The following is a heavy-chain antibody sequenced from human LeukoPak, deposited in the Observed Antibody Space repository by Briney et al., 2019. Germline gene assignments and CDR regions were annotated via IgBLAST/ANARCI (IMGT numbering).Heavy chain of an antibody. Sequence: GGSLRLSCAASGFRFNTFWMSWVRQAPGKGLEWVANIKQDGNEKYYADSVKGRFTISRDSFKNTLDLQMNSLRPDDTAVYYCARVGGLRYFDWLSNNWFDPWGQGTLVTVSS. CDR2: IKQDGNEK. CDR1: GFRFNTFW. J-gene: IGHJ5*02. CDR3: ARVGGLRYFDWLSNNWFDP. D-gene: IGHD3-9*01. V-gene: IGHV3-7*03.